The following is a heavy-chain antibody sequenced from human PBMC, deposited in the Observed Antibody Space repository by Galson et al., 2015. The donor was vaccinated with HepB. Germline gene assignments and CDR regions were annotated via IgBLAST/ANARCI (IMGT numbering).Heavy chain of an antibody. CDR3: ARALSTTNYDFWSGSSGHMDV. Sequence: ETLSLTCAVYGGSFSGYYWSWIRQPPGKGLEWIGEINHSGSSNYNPSLKSRVTISVDTSKNQFSLKLSSVTAADTAVYYCARALSTTNYDFWSGSSGHMDVWGKGTTVTVSS. CDR1: GGSFSGYY. J-gene: IGHJ6*03. D-gene: IGHD3-3*01. CDR2: INHSGSS. V-gene: IGHV4-34*01.